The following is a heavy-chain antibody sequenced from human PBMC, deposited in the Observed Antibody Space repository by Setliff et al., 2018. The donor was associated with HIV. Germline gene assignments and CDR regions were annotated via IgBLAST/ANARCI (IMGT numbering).Heavy chain of an antibody. Sequence: SETLSLTCAVSGYSISSGYYWGWIRQPPGKGLEWVGSIYHSGTTYYNPSLKSRVTISVDTSKNQFSLKLGSVTAADTAVYYCASAGSGTRAPPRYWGQGTLVTVSS. CDR3: ASAGSGTRAPPRY. J-gene: IGHJ4*02. V-gene: IGHV4-38-2*01. CDR2: IYHSGTT. D-gene: IGHD1-1*01. CDR1: GYSISSGYY.